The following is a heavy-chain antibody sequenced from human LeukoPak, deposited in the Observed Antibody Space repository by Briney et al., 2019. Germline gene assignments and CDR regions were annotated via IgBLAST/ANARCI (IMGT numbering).Heavy chain of an antibody. CDR2: ISYDGSNK. J-gene: IGHJ4*02. Sequence: PGGSLRLSCAASGFTFSSYAMHWVRQAPGKGLEWVAVISYDGSNKYYADSVKGRFTISRDNSKNTLYLQMNSLRAEDTAVYYCARSSLPYGDSPFDYWGQGTLVTVSS. CDR3: ARSSLPYGDSPFDY. CDR1: GFTFSSYA. V-gene: IGHV3-30-3*01. D-gene: IGHD4-17*01.